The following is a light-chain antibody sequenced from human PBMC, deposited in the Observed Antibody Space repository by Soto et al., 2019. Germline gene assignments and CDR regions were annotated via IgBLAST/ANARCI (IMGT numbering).Light chain of an antibody. V-gene: IGLV1-51*01. Sequence: QSVLTQPPSVSAAPGQKVTISCSGSASTIGSNSLSWYRQFPGSSPMLVIYDNHNRPSGLSARFSASWYDTSATLVITGLRTGDEADYYCGARYNNLSAGVFGSGTKLTVL. CDR1: ASTIGSNS. CDR2: DNH. CDR3: GARYNNLSAGV. J-gene: IGLJ1*01.